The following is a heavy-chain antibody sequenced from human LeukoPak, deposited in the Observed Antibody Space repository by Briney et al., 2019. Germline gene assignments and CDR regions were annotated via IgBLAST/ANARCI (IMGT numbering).Heavy chain of an antibody. CDR3: ARGPGDTAMVLNLYYFDY. V-gene: IGHV4-31*03. CDR2: IYYSGCT. Sequence: SQTLSLTCTVSGGSISSGGYYWSWIRQHPGKGLEWIGYIYYSGCTYYNPSLKRRVTISVDTSKNQFSLKLSSVTAADTAVYYCARGPGDTAMVLNLYYFDYWGQGTLVTVSS. J-gene: IGHJ4*02. D-gene: IGHD5-18*01. CDR1: GGSISSGGYY.